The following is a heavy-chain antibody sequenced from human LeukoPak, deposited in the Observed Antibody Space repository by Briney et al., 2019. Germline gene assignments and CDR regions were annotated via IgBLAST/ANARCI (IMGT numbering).Heavy chain of an antibody. V-gene: IGHV3-64D*08. D-gene: IGHD3-10*01. CDR2: ITSDGGTT. CDR1: GFAFSSYA. CDR3: LKDLYGRGDY. Sequence: GGSLRLSCSASGFAFSSYAMHWVRQAPGKALDYVSSITSDGGTTYYADSVKGRFTISRDNSKNTLQLQMSSLRGDDTAVYYCLKDLYGRGDYWGQGTLVTVSS. J-gene: IGHJ4*02.